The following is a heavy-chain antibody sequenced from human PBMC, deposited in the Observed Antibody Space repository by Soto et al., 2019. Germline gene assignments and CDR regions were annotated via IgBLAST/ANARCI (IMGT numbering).Heavy chain of an antibody. V-gene: IGHV3-21*01. CDR1: GFTFSSYS. D-gene: IGHD1-26*01. Sequence: GGSLRLSCAASGFTFSSYSMNWVRQAPGKGLEWVSSISSSSSYIYYADSVKGRFTISRDNAKNSLYLQMNSLRAEDTAVYYCARVRPRSGSYLGAYYYYGMDVWGQGTTVTVSS. CDR3: ARVRPRSGSYLGAYYYYGMDV. J-gene: IGHJ6*02. CDR2: ISSSSSYI.